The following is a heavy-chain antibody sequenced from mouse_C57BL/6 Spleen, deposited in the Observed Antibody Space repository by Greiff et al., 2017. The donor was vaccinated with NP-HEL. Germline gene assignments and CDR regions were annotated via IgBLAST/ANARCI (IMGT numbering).Heavy chain of an antibody. J-gene: IGHJ4*01. CDR1: GYTFTSYW. CDR3: ARSDSSGFYAMDY. D-gene: IGHD3-2*02. Sequence: QVQLQQPGAELVRPGSSVKLSCKASGYTFTSYWMHWVKQRPIQGLEWIGNIDPSDSETHYNQKFKDKAPLTVDKSSSTAYMQLSSLTSEDSAVYYCARSDSSGFYAMDYWGQGTSVTVSS. V-gene: IGHV1-52*01. CDR2: IDPSDSET.